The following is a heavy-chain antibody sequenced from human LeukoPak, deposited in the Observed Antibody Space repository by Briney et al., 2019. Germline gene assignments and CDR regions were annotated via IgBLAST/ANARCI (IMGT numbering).Heavy chain of an antibody. J-gene: IGHJ4*02. CDR3: ARTRWSDYYQYYFDY. CDR2: IKQDGGEE. D-gene: IGHD3-3*01. V-gene: IGHV3-7*01. CDR1: GFTFNNYW. Sequence: PGGSLRLSCAASGFTFNNYWMNWVRQAPGKGLEWVANIKQDGGEEYYVDSVKGRFTISRDNAKNSLYLQMNSLRTEDTAVYYCARTRWSDYYQYYFDYWGQGILVMVSS.